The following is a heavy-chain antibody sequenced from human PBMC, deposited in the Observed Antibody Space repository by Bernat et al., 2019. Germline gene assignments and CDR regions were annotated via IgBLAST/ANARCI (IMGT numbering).Heavy chain of an antibody. Sequence: VPHVADAMTPGAPMPVSCKTSGGTFSSYTISWVRQAPGQGLEWMGRIIPILGIANYAQKFQGRVTITADKSTSTAYMELSSLRSEDTAVYYCARVDSSSWYWWGQGTLVTVSS. J-gene: IGHJ4*02. D-gene: IGHD6-13*01. CDR3: ARVDSSSWYW. V-gene: IGHV1-69*02. CDR2: IIPILGIA. CDR1: GGTFSSYT.